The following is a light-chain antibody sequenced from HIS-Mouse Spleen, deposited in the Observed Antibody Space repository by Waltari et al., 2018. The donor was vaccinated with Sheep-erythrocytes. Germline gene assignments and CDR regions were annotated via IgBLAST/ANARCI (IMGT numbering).Light chain of an antibody. Sequence: DIQMTQSPSSVSASVGDRVTITFRARQGISSWFAWYQQKPGKAPKLLIYAASSLQSGVPSRFSGSGSGTDFTLTISSLQPEDFATYYCQQANSFPITFGQGTRLEIK. J-gene: IGKJ5*01. CDR3: QQANSFPIT. CDR1: QGISSW. CDR2: AAS. V-gene: IGKV1-12*01.